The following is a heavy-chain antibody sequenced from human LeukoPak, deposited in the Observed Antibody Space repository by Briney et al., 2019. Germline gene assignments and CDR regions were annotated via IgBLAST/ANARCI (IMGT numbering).Heavy chain of an antibody. CDR1: GGSISSGYYY. CDR3: ARALTLGDDAFDI. V-gene: IGHV4-30-4*08. CDR2: IYYSGST. Sequence: SETLSLTCTVSGGSISSGYYYWSWIRKPPGKAREWLGYIYYSGSTSYNPSLKSRVTISVDTSKNQLSLKLSSVTAADTAVYYCARALTLGDDAFDIWGQGTMVTVPS. D-gene: IGHD3-10*01. J-gene: IGHJ3*02.